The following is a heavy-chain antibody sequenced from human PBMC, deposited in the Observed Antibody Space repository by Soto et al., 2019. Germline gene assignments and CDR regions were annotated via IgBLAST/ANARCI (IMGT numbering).Heavy chain of an antibody. V-gene: IGHV3-20*01. CDR2: INWNGGST. D-gene: IGHD2-2*01. CDR3: ARDKRLQCSPGDGSCCYGYDAFDI. J-gene: IGHJ3*02. CDR1: GFTFDDYG. Sequence: EVQLVESGGGVVRPGGSLRLSCAASGFTFDDYGMSWVRQAPGKGLEWVSGINWNGGSTGYADSVKGRFTISRDNAKNSLYLQMNSLRAEDTALYNCARDKRLQCSPGDGSCCYGYDAFDIWGQGTMVTVSS.